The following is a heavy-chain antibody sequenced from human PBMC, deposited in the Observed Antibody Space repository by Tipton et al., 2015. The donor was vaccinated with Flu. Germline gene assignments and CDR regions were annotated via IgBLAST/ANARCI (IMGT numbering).Heavy chain of an antibody. CDR3: ASLRLVGAAMIAAFDI. D-gene: IGHD2-15*01. J-gene: IGHJ3*02. CDR1: GGSFSGYY. V-gene: IGHV4-34*01. CDR2: INHSGST. Sequence: TLSLTCAVYGGSFSGYYWSWIRQPPGKGLEWIGEINHSGSTNYNPSLKSRVTISVDTSKNQFSLKLSSVTAADTAVYYCASLRLVGAAMIAAFDIWGQGTMVTVSS.